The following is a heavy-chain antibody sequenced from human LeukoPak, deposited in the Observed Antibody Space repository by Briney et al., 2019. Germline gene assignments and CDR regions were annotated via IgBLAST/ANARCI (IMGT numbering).Heavy chain of an antibody. CDR1: GFTFSSYW. J-gene: IGHJ4*02. CDR3: ARAWEGLGDFWSGSDY. V-gene: IGHV3-21*01. D-gene: IGHD3-3*01. Sequence: GGSLRLSCAASGFTFSSYWMHWVRQAPGKGLEWVSSISSSSSYIYYADSVKGRFTISRDNAKNSLYLQMNSLRAEDTAVYYCARAWEGLGDFWSGSDYWGQGTLVTVSS. CDR2: ISSSSSYI.